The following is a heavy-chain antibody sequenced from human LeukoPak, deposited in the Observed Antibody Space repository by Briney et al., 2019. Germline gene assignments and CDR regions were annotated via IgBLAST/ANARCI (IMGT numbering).Heavy chain of an antibody. V-gene: IGHV1-69*06. Sequence: ASVKVSCKASGGTFSSYDISWVRQAPGQGLEWMGGIMPISGTANYAQKFQGRVTITADKPTNTAYMELSSLRSEDTAVYYCARAERYSGSQGAFDIWGQGTMVTVSS. D-gene: IGHD5-12*01. CDR1: GGTFSSYD. CDR3: ARAERYSGSQGAFDI. CDR2: IMPISGTA. J-gene: IGHJ3*02.